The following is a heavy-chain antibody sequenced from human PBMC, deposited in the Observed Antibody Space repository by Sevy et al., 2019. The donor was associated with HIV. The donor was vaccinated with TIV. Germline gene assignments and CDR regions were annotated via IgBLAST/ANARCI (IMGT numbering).Heavy chain of an antibody. CDR1: GFTFSNYG. D-gene: IGHD6-6*01. V-gene: IGHV3-30*02. J-gene: IGHJ4*02. CDR2: IRFDASNK. CDR3: AKDLTGRYTSSSGDFDY. Sequence: GGSLRLSCAASGFTFSNYGMHWVRQAPGKGLEWVALIRFDASNKYYKDSVKGRFTVSRDNAKNILYLQMNSLRPEDTAGYYCAKDLTGRYTSSSGDFDYWGQGTLVTVSS.